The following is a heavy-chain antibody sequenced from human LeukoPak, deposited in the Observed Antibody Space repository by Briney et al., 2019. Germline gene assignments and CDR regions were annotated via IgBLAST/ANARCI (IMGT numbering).Heavy chain of an antibody. V-gene: IGHV4-59*08. CDR2: IYYSGST. CDR1: GVSISSYY. D-gene: IGHD6-13*01. Sequence: PSETLSLTCTVSGVSISSYYWSWIRQPPGKGLEWIGYIYYSGSTNYNPSLKSRVTISVDTSKNQFSLKLSTVTAADTAVYYCARGSYSSSWYAVDYWGQGTLVTDPS. J-gene: IGHJ4*02. CDR3: ARGSYSSSWYAVDY.